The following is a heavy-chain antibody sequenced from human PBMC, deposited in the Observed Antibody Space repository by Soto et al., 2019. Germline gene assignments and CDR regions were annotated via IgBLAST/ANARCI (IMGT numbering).Heavy chain of an antibody. Sequence: SETLSLTCSVSGGFVSSSSYSWGWIRQSPGKGLEWIGTMYSSENTYYNPSLLSRVTISVDTSKNEFSLSLRSVTAADTALYYCARQGFGPLHGLVDVWGQGTTVTVSS. CDR1: GGFVSSSSYS. CDR3: ARQGFGPLHGLVDV. V-gene: IGHV4-39*01. CDR2: MYSSENT. J-gene: IGHJ6*02. D-gene: IGHD3-10*01.